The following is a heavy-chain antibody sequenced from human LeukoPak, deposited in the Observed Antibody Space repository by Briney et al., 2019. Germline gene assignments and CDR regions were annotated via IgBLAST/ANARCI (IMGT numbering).Heavy chain of an antibody. Sequence: KPSETLSLTCTVSGFSISRYYWSWVRQPPGKGLEWVGYIYYSGSTNYNPSLKSRVTISVDTSKNQFSLKLSSVTAADTAVYYCARGYGDYEENYYYYYGMDVWGQGTTVTVSS. CDR2: IYYSGST. D-gene: IGHD4-17*01. CDR1: GFSISRYY. CDR3: ARGYGDYEENYYYYYGMDV. J-gene: IGHJ6*02. V-gene: IGHV4-59*01.